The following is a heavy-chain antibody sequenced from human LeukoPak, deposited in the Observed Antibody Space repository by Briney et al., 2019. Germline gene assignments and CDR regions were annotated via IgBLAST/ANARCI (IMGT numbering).Heavy chain of an antibody. Sequence: PSETLSLTCTVSGGSFSDYYWSWIRQPPGGGLEWIAYSGSTNHNPSLKSRVIISVDTSKNQFSLKLSPVTAADTAVYYCARVGIDYSGNILKYYFDYWGQGTLVTVSS. D-gene: IGHD4-23*01. CDR1: GGSFSDYY. J-gene: IGHJ4*02. CDR2: SGST. CDR3: ARVGIDYSGNILKYYFDY. V-gene: IGHV4-59*01.